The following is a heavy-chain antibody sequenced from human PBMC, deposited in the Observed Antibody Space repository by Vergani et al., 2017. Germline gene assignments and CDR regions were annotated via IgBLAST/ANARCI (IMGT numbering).Heavy chain of an antibody. V-gene: IGHV3-21*01. CDR2: ISSSSSYR. CDR1: GFTFSSYS. CDR3: ARGNYGGPFDY. J-gene: IGHJ4*02. D-gene: IGHD4-23*01. Sequence: EVQLVESGGGLVKPGGSLRLSCAASGFTFSSYSMNWVRQAPGKGLEWVSSISSSSSYRYYADSVKGRFTISRDNAKNSLYLQMNSLRAEDTAVYYCARGNYGGPFDYWGQGTLVTVSS.